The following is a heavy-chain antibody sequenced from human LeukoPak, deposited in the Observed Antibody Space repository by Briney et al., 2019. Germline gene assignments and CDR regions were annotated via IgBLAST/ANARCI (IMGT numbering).Heavy chain of an antibody. V-gene: IGHV4-61*02. Sequence: PSETLSLTCTVSGGSISSGSYYWSWIRQPAGKGLEWIGRIYTSGSTNYNPSLKSRVTISVDTSKNQFSLKLSSVTAADTAVYYCATLGYCSSTSCYGVDVWGKGTTVTVSS. CDR1: GGSISSGSYY. CDR2: IYTSGST. J-gene: IGHJ6*04. CDR3: ATLGYCSSTSCYGVDV. D-gene: IGHD2-2*01.